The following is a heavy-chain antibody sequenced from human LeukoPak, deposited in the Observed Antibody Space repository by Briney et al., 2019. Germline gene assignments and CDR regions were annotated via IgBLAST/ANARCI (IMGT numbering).Heavy chain of an antibody. CDR2: INPNSGGT. Sequence: ASVKVSCKASGYTFTGYYMHWVRQAPGQGLEWRGWINPNSGGTNYAQKFQGRVTMTRDTSISTAYMELSRLRSDDTAVYYCTRDRKAYYYGMDVWGQGTTVTVSS. V-gene: IGHV1-2*02. CDR1: GYTFTGYY. CDR3: TRDRKAYYYGMDV. J-gene: IGHJ6*02.